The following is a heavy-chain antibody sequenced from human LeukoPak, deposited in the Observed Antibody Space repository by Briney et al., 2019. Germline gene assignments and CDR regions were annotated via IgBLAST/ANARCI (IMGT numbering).Heavy chain of an antibody. J-gene: IGHJ3*02. CDR1: GFTFSNYT. V-gene: IGHV3-21*06. D-gene: IGHD2-21*02. Sequence: PGGSLRLSCEASGFTFSNYTINWVRQPPGKRPEWVSAISRTSSYIYYADSVKGRFVISRDNAKNSLYLQMNSLRVDDTAVYYCATTQDVTFIRGRPFDMWGQGTLVTVSS. CDR3: ATTQDVTFIRGRPFDM. CDR2: ISRTSSYI.